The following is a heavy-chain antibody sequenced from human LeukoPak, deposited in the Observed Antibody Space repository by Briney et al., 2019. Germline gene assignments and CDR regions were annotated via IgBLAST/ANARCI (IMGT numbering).Heavy chain of an antibody. V-gene: IGHV1-2*04. CDR1: GYTLTGYY. J-gene: IGHJ6*02. Sequence: ASVKVSCKASGYTLTGYYMHWARQAPGQGLEWMGWINPNSGGTNYAQKFQGWVTMTRDTSISTAYMELSRLRSDDTAVYYCARSEGTYYYGMDVWGQGTTVTVSS. CDR2: INPNSGGT. CDR3: ARSEGTYYYGMDV. D-gene: IGHD1-1*01.